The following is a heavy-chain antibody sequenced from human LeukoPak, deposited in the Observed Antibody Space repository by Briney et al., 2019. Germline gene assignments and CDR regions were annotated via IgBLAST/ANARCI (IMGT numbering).Heavy chain of an antibody. CDR2: IRYDGSNK. D-gene: IGHD1-26*01. J-gene: IGHJ4*02. V-gene: IGHV3-30*02. CDR1: GFTFSSYG. CDR3: AKVSGSYYRFDY. Sequence: GGSLRLSCAASGFTFSSYGMSWVRQAPGKGLEWVAFIRYDGSNKYYADSVKGRFTISRDNSKNTLYLQMNSLRAEDTAVYYCAKVSGSYYRFDYWGQGTLVTVSS.